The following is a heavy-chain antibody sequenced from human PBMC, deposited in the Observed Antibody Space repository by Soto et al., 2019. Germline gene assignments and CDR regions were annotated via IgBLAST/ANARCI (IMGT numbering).Heavy chain of an antibody. CDR2: IYYSGNT. CDR1: GGSISSGGYY. J-gene: IGHJ4*02. Sequence: SETLSLTCTVSGGSISSGGYYWSWIRQHPGKGLEWIGYIYYSGNTYYNPSLKSRVTISEDTSKNQFSLKLSSVTAADTAVYYCARATYYYDSSGYSDRVLDYWGQGTLVTSPQ. D-gene: IGHD3-22*01. CDR3: ARATYYYDSSGYSDRVLDY. V-gene: IGHV4-31*03.